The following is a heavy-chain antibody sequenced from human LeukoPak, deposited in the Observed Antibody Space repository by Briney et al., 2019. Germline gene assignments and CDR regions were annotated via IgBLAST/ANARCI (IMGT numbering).Heavy chain of an antibody. CDR3: ARGWSSPDY. CDR1: GFTVSSNY. J-gene: IGHJ4*02. V-gene: IGHV3-21*01. D-gene: IGHD2-15*01. CDR2: ISSSSTYM. Sequence: GGSLRLSCAASGFTVSSNYMSWVRQAPGKGLEWVSSISSSSTYMYYADSVKGRFTISRDNAKNSLDLQMNSLRAEDTAVYYCARGWSSPDYWGQGTLVTVSS.